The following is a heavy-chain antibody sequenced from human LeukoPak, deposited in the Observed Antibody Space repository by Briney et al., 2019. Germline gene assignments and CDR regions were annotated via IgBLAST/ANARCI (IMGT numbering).Heavy chain of an antibody. CDR1: GFTFSSYA. D-gene: IGHD3-3*01. V-gene: IGHV3-30-3*01. Sequence: PGGSLRLSCAASGFTFSSYAMHWVRQAPGKGLEWVAVISYDGSNKYYADSVKGRFTISRDNSKNTLYLQMNSLRAEDTAVYYSARGPFGVVIRYYFDYWGQGTLVTVSS. J-gene: IGHJ4*02. CDR2: ISYDGSNK. CDR3: ARGPFGVVIRYYFDY.